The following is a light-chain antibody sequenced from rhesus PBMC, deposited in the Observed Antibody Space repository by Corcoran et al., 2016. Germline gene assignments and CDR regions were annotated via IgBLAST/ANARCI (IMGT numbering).Light chain of an antibody. J-gene: IGKJ4*01. CDR2: KAS. CDR1: QTINSW. Sequence: DIQMTQSPSSLSASVGDTVTITCRASQTINSWLDWYQQKPGKAPNLLIYKASRLQSGVPSRFSGSGSGTDFTLTISSLQPEDFATYYCLQYNSSPLTFGGGTNVELK. CDR3: LQYNSSPLT. V-gene: IGKV1-22*01.